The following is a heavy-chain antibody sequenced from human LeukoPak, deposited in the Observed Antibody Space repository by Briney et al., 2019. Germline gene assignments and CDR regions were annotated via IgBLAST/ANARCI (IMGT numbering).Heavy chain of an antibody. D-gene: IGHD5-18*01. CDR1: GFTFSSYA. V-gene: IGHV3-30*04. J-gene: IGHJ4*02. CDR3: ASGGGSGYSYGHFDY. CDR2: ISYDGSNK. Sequence: PGRSLRLSCAASGFTFSSYAMHWVRQAPGKGLEWVAVISYDGSNKYYADSVKGRFTISRDNSKNTLYLQMNSLRAEDTAVYYCASGGGSGYSYGHFDYWGQGTLVTVSS.